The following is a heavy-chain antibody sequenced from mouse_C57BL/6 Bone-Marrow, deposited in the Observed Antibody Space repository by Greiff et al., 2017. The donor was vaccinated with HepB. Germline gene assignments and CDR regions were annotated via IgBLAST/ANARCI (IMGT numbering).Heavy chain of an antibody. CDR3: ARSRGLRSWFAY. V-gene: IGHV1-81*01. CDR1: GYTFTSYG. D-gene: IGHD2-2*01. CDR2: IYPRSGNT. Sequence: VQLQESGAELARPGASVKLSCKASGYTFTSYGISWVKQRTGQGLEWIGEIYPRSGNTYYNEKFKGKATLTADKSSSTAYMELRSLTSEDSAVYFCARSRGLRSWFAYWGQGTLVTVSA. J-gene: IGHJ3*01.